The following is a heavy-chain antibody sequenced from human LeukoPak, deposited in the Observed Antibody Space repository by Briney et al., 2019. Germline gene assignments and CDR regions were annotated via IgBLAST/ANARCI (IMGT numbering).Heavy chain of an antibody. CDR3: ASTLWFAELWRYNWFDP. CDR1: GFTFSSYS. Sequence: TGGSLRLSCAASGFTFSSYSMNWVRQAPGKGLEWVSSISSSSSYIYYADSVKGRFTISRDNAKNSLYLQMNSLRAEDTAVYYCASTLWFAELWRYNWFDPWGQGTLVTVSS. D-gene: IGHD3-10*01. CDR2: ISSSSSYI. V-gene: IGHV3-21*01. J-gene: IGHJ5*02.